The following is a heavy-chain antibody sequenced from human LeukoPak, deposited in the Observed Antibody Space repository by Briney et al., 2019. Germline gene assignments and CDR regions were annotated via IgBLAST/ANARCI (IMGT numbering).Heavy chain of an antibody. Sequence: GKSLRLSCVASGFTSSDYVIHWVRQAPGKGLVWVSRIASDGSSTTYADSVKGRFSISRDNAKNTLYLQMNSLRVEDTAVYYCARGRPHGNDYWGQGTLVTVSS. D-gene: IGHD4-23*01. CDR1: GFTSSDYV. CDR3: ARGRPHGNDY. J-gene: IGHJ4*02. CDR2: IASDGSST. V-gene: IGHV3-74*01.